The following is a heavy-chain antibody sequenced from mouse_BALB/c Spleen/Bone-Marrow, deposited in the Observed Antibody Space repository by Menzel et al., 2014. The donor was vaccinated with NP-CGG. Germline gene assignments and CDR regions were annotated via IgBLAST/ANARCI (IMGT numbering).Heavy chain of an antibody. CDR1: GYTFTTYW. Sequence: VQLQQPGTVLAMPGASVKMSCKASGYTFTTYWMHWVKQRPGQDLEWIGAIYPGNSDTSYNQKFKGKAKLTAVTSTSTAYMELSSLTNEDSAVYYCTSDYDDYWGQGTTLTVSS. V-gene: IGHV1-5*01. D-gene: IGHD2-4*01. CDR2: IYPGNSDT. J-gene: IGHJ2*01. CDR3: TSDYDDY.